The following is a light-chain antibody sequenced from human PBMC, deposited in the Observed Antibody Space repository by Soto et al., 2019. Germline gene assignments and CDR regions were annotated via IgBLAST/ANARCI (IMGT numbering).Light chain of an antibody. J-gene: IGKJ1*01. V-gene: IGKV1-5*01. CDR2: DAS. Sequence: DIQMTQSPSTLSASVGDRVTITCRASQSISSWLAWYQQKPGKAPKLLVYDASTLQSGVPSRFSGSGSGTDGTITISSLKTEDGSSYYCLQDYNYPRTFGQGTKVDIK. CDR1: QSISSW. CDR3: LQDYNYPRT.